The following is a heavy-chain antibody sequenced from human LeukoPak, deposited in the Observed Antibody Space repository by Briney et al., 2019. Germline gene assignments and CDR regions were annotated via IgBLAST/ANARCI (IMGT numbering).Heavy chain of an antibody. CDR1: GFTFSNYA. D-gene: IGHD6-13*01. V-gene: IGHV3-23*01. CDR2: ISGSGGST. CDR3: ARSIAAAGTDFDY. J-gene: IGHJ4*02. Sequence: GGSLRLSCAASGFTFSNYAMSWVRQAPGKGLQWVSAISGSGGSTYYADSVKGRFSISRDNSKNTLYVQMSSLRDEDTAVYYCARSIAAAGTDFDYWGQGTLVTVSS.